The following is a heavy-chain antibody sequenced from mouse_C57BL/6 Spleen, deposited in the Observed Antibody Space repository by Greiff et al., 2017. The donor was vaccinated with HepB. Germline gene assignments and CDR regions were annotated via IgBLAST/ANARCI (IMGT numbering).Heavy chain of an antibody. J-gene: IGHJ2*01. Sequence: VQLQQSGAELVKPGASVKLSCTASGFNIKDYYMHWVKQRTEQGLEWIGRIDPEDGETKYAPKFQGKATTTADTSSNTAYLQLRILTSEDTAVYYGASSDSSGEAFGCWCQGTTLTVSS. CDR3: ASSDSSGEAFGC. CDR2: IDPEDGET. CDR1: GFNIKDYY. V-gene: IGHV14-2*01. D-gene: IGHD3-2*02.